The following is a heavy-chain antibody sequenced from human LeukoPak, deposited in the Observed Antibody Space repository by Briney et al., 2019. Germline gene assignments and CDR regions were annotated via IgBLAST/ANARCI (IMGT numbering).Heavy chain of an antibody. CDR1: GFTFSNYG. CDR2: ITGSGGST. J-gene: IGHJ4*02. V-gene: IGHV3-23*01. Sequence: GGSLRLSCAASGFTFSNYGLSWVRQAPGKGLEWVSGITGSGGSTYYADSVKGRFTISRDNSKNTLYLQMNSLRAEDTAVYYCARALDYDFWSGYFGLLHYWGQGTLVTVSS. CDR3: ARALDYDFWSGYFGLLHY. D-gene: IGHD3-3*01.